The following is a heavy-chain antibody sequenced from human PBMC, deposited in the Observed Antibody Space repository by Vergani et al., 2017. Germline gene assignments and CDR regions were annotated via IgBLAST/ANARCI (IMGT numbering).Heavy chain of an antibody. D-gene: IGHD2-21*01. CDR2: LKPTTGHT. J-gene: IGHJ5*02. CDR1: GYIFKNYY. CDR3: ARSIGYCAGATCRAYYFDH. V-gene: IGHV1-46*02. Sequence: VQLVQSGAEVRKPGASVTVSCTASGYIFKNYYIHWLRQAPGQAFEGMGILKPTTGHTTSAQKFMGRVDMTRDPSTDTSTRTVQMTLSSLRSEDPAVYYCARSIGYCAGATCRAYYFDHWGQGTRVTVSS.